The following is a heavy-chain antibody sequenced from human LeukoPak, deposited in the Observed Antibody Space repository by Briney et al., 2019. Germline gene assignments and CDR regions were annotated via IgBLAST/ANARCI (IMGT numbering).Heavy chain of an antibody. Sequence: ASVKVSCKASGYTFSDYAIHWVRQAPGQRLEWMGWINPNSGGTNYAQKFQGRVTMTRDTSISTAYMELSRLRPDDTAVYYCARDLGPNWFDPWGQGTLVTVSS. J-gene: IGHJ5*02. CDR3: ARDLGPNWFDP. V-gene: IGHV1-2*02. CDR1: GYTFSDYA. CDR2: INPNSGGT. D-gene: IGHD3-16*01.